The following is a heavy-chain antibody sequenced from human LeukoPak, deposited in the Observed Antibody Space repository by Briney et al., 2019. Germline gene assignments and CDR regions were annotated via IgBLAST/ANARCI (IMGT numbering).Heavy chain of an antibody. D-gene: IGHD1-26*01. Sequence: PGGSLRLSCAASGFTFTTYAMHWVRQAPGKGLEWVAVISYDGSNKYYADSVKGRFTISRDNSRNTVYLQMNSLRTEDTALYYCAKEGVQAPTDWFFDLWGRGTLVTVSS. CDR2: ISYDGSNK. V-gene: IGHV3-30*04. CDR1: GFTFTTYA. CDR3: AKEGVQAPTDWFFDL. J-gene: IGHJ2*01.